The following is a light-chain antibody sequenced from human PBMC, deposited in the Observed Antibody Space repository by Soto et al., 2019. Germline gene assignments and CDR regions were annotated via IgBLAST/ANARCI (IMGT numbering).Light chain of an antibody. J-gene: IGLJ2*01. CDR1: SSDVGGYNY. Sequence: QSALTQPASVSGSPGQSITISCTGTSSDVGGYNYVSWYQQHPRKAPKLMIYDVSNRPSGVSNRFSGYKSGNTASLTISGLQAEDEADYYCSSYTSSSTLVVFGGGTKVTVL. CDR2: DVS. CDR3: SSYTSSSTLVV. V-gene: IGLV2-14*01.